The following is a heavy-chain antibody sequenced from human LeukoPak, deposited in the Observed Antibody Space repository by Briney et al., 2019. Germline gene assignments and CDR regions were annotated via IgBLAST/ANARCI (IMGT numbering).Heavy chain of an antibody. CDR1: GGSISSGGYY. V-gene: IGHV4-30-2*01. Sequence: SETLSLTCTVSGGSISSGGYYWSWIRQPPGKGLEWIGYIYHSGSTYYNPSLKSRVTISVDTSKNQFSLKLSSVTAADTAVYYCARGARYVVDYWGQGTLVTVSS. J-gene: IGHJ4*02. CDR3: ARGARYVVDY. CDR2: IYHSGST. D-gene: IGHD3-9*01.